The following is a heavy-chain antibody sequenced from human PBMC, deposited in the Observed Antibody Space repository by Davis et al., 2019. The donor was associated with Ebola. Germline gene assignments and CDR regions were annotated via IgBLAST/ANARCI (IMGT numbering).Heavy chain of an antibody. J-gene: IGHJ6*02. Sequence: SETLSLTCTVSGGSISSYYWGWIRQPPGKGLEWIGSMYYSGSAFYNPSLKSRVTISLDTSKNQFSLKLNSVTAADTAVYYCARHEAYSDTLYGMDVWGQGTTITVSS. CDR2: MYYSGSA. CDR1: GGSISSYY. CDR3: ARHEAYSDTLYGMDV. D-gene: IGHD6-13*01. V-gene: IGHV4-39*01.